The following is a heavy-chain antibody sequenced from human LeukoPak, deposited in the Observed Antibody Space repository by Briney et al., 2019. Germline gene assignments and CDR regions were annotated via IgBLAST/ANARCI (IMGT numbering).Heavy chain of an antibody. Sequence: ASVKVSCKASGYTFTSYDINWVRQATGQGLEWMGWINPNSGGTNYAQKFQGWVTMTRDTSISTAYMELSRLRSDDTAVYYCARGVSSGVRGVIHLGMDVWGQGTTVTVSS. D-gene: IGHD3-10*02. CDR3: ARGVSSGVRGVIHLGMDV. CDR2: INPNSGGT. CDR1: GYTFTSYD. V-gene: IGHV1-2*04. J-gene: IGHJ6*02.